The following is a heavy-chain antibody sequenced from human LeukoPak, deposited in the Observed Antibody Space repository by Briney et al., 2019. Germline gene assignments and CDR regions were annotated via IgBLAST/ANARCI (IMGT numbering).Heavy chain of an antibody. Sequence: PSETLSLTCTVSGGSTSGYYWTWVRQPAGKGLEWIGRIYTSGSTNYNPSLKSRVTMSVDTSKMQVSLKLTSVTAADTAVYYCARGTTVTTFLRESSWFHPWGQGTLVTVSS. CDR2: IYTSGST. CDR3: ARGTTVTTFLRESSWFHP. CDR1: GGSTSGYY. D-gene: IGHD4-17*01. J-gene: IGHJ5*02. V-gene: IGHV4-4*07.